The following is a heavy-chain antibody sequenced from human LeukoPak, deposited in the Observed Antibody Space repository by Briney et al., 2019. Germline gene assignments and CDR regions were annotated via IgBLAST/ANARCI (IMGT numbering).Heavy chain of an antibody. CDR2: IYPGDSDT. CDR3: ARHMSGTMFAFGI. D-gene: IGHD3-10*02. Sequence: HGESLKISCKGAGSRFTTYWIAWVRQMPGKGLDGMGIIYPGDSDTRYSPSFQGQVTISADKSISTAYLQWSSLKASDTAMYYCARHMSGTMFAFGIWGQGTMVTVSS. J-gene: IGHJ3*02. V-gene: IGHV5-51*01. CDR1: GSRFTTYW.